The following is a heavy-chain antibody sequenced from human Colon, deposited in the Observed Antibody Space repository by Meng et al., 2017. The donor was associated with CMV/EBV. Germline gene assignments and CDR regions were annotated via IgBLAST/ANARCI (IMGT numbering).Heavy chain of an antibody. D-gene: IGHD3-22*01. J-gene: IGHJ4*02. CDR2: LSGSGTST. V-gene: IGHV3-23*01. CDR3: VKDQGNSGYYQFDY. CDR1: GFTFSTYS. Sequence: SGFTFSTYSLGWVRPAPGKGLEWVSTLSGSGTSTYFADSVKGRLTISRDNSNNTMFLQMNSLRAEDTALYYCVKDQGNSGYYQFDYWGQGSLVTVSS.